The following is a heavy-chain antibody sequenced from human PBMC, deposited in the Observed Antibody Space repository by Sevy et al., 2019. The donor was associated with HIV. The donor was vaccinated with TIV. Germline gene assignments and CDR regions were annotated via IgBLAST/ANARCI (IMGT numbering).Heavy chain of an antibody. D-gene: IGHD6-13*01. Sequence: GGSLRLSCAASGFTFSSHGMHWVRQAPVKGLEWVAVMSYDGSYKSYGDSVKGRFTISRDDSKNSLYLQMNSLRPEDMAMYYCARDSGYSINWYPAYWGQGTLVTVSS. CDR3: ARDSGYSINWYPAY. V-gene: IGHV3-30*03. J-gene: IGHJ4*02. CDR2: MSYDGSYK. CDR1: GFTFSSHG.